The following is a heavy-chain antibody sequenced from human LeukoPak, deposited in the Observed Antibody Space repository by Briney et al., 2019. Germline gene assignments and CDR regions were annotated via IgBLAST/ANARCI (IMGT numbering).Heavy chain of an antibody. Sequence: SETLSLTCTVSGGSISSSSYYWGWIRQPPGKGLEWIGYIYYSGSTNYNPSLKSRVTISVDTSKNQFSLNLSSVTAADTAVYYCARSERYNSGWYFYFDYWGQGTLVTVSS. CDR3: ARSERYNSGWYFYFDY. D-gene: IGHD6-19*01. CDR2: IYYSGST. CDR1: GGSISSSSYY. J-gene: IGHJ4*02. V-gene: IGHV4-61*05.